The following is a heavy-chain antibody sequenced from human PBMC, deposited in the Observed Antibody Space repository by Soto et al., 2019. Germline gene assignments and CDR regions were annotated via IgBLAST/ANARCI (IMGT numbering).Heavy chain of an antibody. D-gene: IGHD1-7*01. CDR2: ISGSGGST. Sequence: GCSLRLSCSSSGFTFSSYAMSWVRQAPGQGLEWVSAISGSGGSTYYADSVKGRFTISRDNSKNTLYLQMNSLRAEDTAVYYCAKDRVGEDFGVGPWTYNDYWGQGTMVTVAS. CDR1: GFTFSSYA. J-gene: IGHJ4*01. V-gene: IGHV3-23*01. CDR3: AKDRVGEDFGVGPWTYNDY.